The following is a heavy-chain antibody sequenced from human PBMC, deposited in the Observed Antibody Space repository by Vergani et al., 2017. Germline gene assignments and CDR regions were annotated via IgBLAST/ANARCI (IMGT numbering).Heavy chain of an antibody. CDR1: GYSIGSGFY. J-gene: IGHJ2*01. D-gene: IGHD4-17*01. CDR3: ARSQGDYGYFDL. CDR2: IHNRGKT. Sequence: QVRLEESGPGLVKPSETLSLTCSVSGYSIGSGFYWAWIRQSPGEGLQCLTSIHNRGKTYHNPSLKSRVSVSLDTSKNRFSLNLTSVTATDTAVYYCARSQGDYGYFDLWGPGSLVTVSS. V-gene: IGHV4-38-2*01.